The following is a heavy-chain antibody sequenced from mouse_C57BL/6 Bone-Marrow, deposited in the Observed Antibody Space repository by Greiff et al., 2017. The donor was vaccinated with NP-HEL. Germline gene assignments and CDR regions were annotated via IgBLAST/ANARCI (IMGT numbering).Heavy chain of an antibody. CDR2: IYPGSGST. D-gene: IGHD4-1*01. V-gene: IGHV1-55*01. Sequence: QVQLQQPGAELVKPGASVTMSCKASGYTFTSYWITWVKQRPGQGLEWLGDIYPGSGSTNYNEKFKSKATLTVDTSSSTAYMQLSSLTSEDSAVDYCARRWGAMDYWGQGTSVTGSS. J-gene: IGHJ4*01. CDR1: GYTFTSYW. CDR3: ARRWGAMDY.